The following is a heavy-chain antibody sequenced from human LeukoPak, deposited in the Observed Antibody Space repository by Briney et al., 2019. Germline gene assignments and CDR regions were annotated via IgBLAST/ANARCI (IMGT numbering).Heavy chain of an antibody. Sequence: ASVKVSCKASGSTFTGYYMHWVRQAPGQGLEWMGWINPNSGGTNYAQKFQGRVTMTRDTSISTAYMELSRLRSDDTAVYYCAIRLVRGVTYYFDYWGQGTLVTVSS. V-gene: IGHV1-2*02. CDR3: AIRLVRGVTYYFDY. J-gene: IGHJ4*02. CDR2: INPNSGGT. D-gene: IGHD3-10*01. CDR1: GSTFTGYY.